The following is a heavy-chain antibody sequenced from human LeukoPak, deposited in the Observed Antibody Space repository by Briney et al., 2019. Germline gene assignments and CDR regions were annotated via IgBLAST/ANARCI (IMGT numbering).Heavy chain of an antibody. J-gene: IGHJ6*03. CDR1: GGSFSGYY. CDR3: ARGRQWLRLGYYYYMDV. V-gene: IGHV4-34*01. D-gene: IGHD5-12*01. Sequence: PSETLSLTCAVYGGSFSGYYWSWLRQPPGKGLEWIGEINHSGSTNYNPSLKSRVTISVDTSKNQFSLKLSSVTAADTAVYYCARGRQWLRLGYYYYMDVWGKGTTVTVSS. CDR2: INHSGST.